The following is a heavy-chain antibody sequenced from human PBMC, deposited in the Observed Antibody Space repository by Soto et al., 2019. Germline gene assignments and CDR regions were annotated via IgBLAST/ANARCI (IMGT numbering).Heavy chain of an antibody. CDR3: ARHLTYYDILTGYYKDPNPSNDAFDI. V-gene: IGHV4-30-4*01. Sequence: SETLSLTCTVSGGSISSGDYYWSWIRQPPGKGLEWIGYIYYSGSTYYNPSLKSRVTISVDTSKNQFSLKLSSVTAADTAVYYCARHLTYYDILTGYYKDPNPSNDAFDIWGQGTMVTVSS. D-gene: IGHD3-9*01. J-gene: IGHJ3*02. CDR1: GGSISSGDYY. CDR2: IYYSGST.